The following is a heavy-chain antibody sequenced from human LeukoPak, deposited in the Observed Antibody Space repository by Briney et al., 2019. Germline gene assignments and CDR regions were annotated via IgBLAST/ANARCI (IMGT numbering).Heavy chain of an antibody. CDR2: IKKDGSEK. CDR1: GFTFSTYW. Sequence: GGSLRLSCVASGFTFSTYWMSWVRQAPGKGLEWVANIKKDGSEKYYVDSVKGRFTISRDNSKNTLHLQMNSLRADDTAVYYCAKGPLIEVAGTTWDYWGQGALVTVSS. CDR3: AKGPLIEVAGTTWDY. D-gene: IGHD6-19*01. V-gene: IGHV3-7*03. J-gene: IGHJ4*02.